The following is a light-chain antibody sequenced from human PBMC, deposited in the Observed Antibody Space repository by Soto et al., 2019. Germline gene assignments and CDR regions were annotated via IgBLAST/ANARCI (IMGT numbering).Light chain of an antibody. CDR2: SND. Sequence: QSVLTQPPSASGTPGQRVTISCSGSRSNIGSNNVYWYQQLPGTAPKLLIYSNDKRPSGVPDRFSGSKSRTSASLAISGLQSEDEADYYCAAWDDSMNGVYVFGLGTKVTV. CDR3: AAWDDSMNGVYV. CDR1: RSNIGSNN. V-gene: IGLV1-44*01. J-gene: IGLJ1*01.